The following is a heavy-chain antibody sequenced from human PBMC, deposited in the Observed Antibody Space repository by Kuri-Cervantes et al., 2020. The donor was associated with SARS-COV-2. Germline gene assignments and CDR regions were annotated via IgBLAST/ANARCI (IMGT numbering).Heavy chain of an antibody. CDR3: ARGDFWSGYYYDY. Sequence: SETLSLTCIVSGVAIDSNSYYWVWIRQPAGKGLEWIGRIYTSGSTNYNPSLKSRVTMSVDTSKNQFSLKLSSVTAADTAVYYCARGDFWSGYYYDYWGQGTLVTVSS. J-gene: IGHJ4*02. CDR2: IYTSGST. V-gene: IGHV4-61*02. CDR1: GVAIDSNSYY. D-gene: IGHD3-3*01.